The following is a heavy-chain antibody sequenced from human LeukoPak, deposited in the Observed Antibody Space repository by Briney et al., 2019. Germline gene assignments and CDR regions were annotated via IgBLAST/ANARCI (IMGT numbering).Heavy chain of an antibody. D-gene: IGHD3-22*01. CDR2: MSFDGSHT. CDR1: GFTFSSYG. CDR3: AKENWVYNWKYDSSGSGINY. Sequence: PGGSLRLSCAASGFTFSSYGMHWVRQAPGKGLEWVAVMSFDGSHTYYADSVKGRFTISRDDAKNSLSLQMNSLRAEDTAVYYCAKENWVYNWKYDSSGSGINYWGQGTRVTVSS. J-gene: IGHJ4*02. V-gene: IGHV3-30*18.